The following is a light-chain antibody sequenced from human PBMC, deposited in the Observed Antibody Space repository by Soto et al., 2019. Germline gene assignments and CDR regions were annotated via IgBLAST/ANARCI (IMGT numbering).Light chain of an antibody. Sequence: QSALTQPASVSGSPGQSITISGTGTSSDVGGYNFVSWYQQHPGKAPKLMIYEVTSRPSWVSNRFSGSKSGNTASLTISGLQAEDEDDYYCNSYTASSPLVFGTGTKLTVL. CDR3: NSYTASSPLV. CDR2: EVT. V-gene: IGLV2-14*03. J-gene: IGLJ1*01. CDR1: SSDVGGYNF.